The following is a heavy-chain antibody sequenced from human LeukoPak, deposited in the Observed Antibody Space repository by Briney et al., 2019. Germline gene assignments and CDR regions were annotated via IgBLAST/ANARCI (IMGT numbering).Heavy chain of an antibody. CDR2: ITDDGYNT. J-gene: IGHJ4*02. D-gene: IGHD6-19*01. CDR1: GLTLTSFA. CDR3: AKDLSYTSGASDH. V-gene: IGHV3-23*01. Sequence: GGSLRLSSAPSGLTLTSFAMTCVRQAPGKGQERVPTITDDGYNTYSAGSVKGRITFSRDNSKNTLSLQLRSLRAEDTAVYYCAKDLSYTSGASDHWGQGTPVTVSS.